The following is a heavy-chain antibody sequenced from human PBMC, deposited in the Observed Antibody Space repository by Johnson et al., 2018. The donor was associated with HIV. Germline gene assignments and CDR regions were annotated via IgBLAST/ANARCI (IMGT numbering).Heavy chain of an antibody. J-gene: IGHJ3*02. Sequence: EVQLVESGGGVVQPGRSLRLSCAASGFTVSSNYLSWVRQAPGKGLEWVSVIYSGGSTYSAAYVKGRFTISRDNSKNSLYLQMNSLRAEDTAVYYCASADYNWVSPGAFDIWGQGTTVTVSS. CDR3: ASADYNWVSPGAFDI. V-gene: IGHV3-66*01. CDR2: IYSGGST. CDR1: GFTVSSNY. D-gene: IGHD1-20*01.